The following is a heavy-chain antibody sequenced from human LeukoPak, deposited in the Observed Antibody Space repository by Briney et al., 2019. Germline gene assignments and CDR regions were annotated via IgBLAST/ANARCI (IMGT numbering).Heavy chain of an antibody. J-gene: IGHJ4*02. CDR2: IYYSGST. V-gene: IGHV4-61*01. CDR1: GGSISSSSYY. CDR3: ARGRGLTVTKTFDY. Sequence: SETLSLTCTVSGGSISSSSYYWSWIRQPPGKGLEWIGYIYYSGSTNYNPSLKSRVTISVDTSKNQFSLKLSSVTAADTAVYYCARGRGLTVTKTFDYWGQGTLVTVSS. D-gene: IGHD4-17*01.